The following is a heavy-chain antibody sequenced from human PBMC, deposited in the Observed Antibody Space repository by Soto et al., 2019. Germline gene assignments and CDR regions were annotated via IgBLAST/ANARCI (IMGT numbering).Heavy chain of an antibody. J-gene: IGHJ4*02. Sequence: QVQLVESGGGVVQPGRSLRLSCAASGFTFSSYGMHWVRQAPGEGLEWVAVISYDGSNKYYADSVKGRFTISRDNSKNTLYLQMNSLRAEDTAVYYCAKEPRGSGFADYWGQGTLVTVSS. CDR3: AKEPRGSGFADY. V-gene: IGHV3-30*18. CDR1: GFTFSSYG. CDR2: ISYDGSNK. D-gene: IGHD2-15*01.